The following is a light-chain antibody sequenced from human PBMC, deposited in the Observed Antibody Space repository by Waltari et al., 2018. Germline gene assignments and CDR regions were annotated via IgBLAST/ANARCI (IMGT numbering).Light chain of an antibody. Sequence: EIVLTQSPGTLSLSPGERFTLSCRASQRISSNYLAWDQQKPGQAPRLRLYGASNRATGIPNRFSGSGSGTAFSLTVSRLEPEDFAVYYCLQYGSSPWTFGRGTKVEIK. CDR2: GAS. CDR3: LQYGSSPWT. V-gene: IGKV3-20*01. CDR1: QRISSNY. J-gene: IGKJ1*01.